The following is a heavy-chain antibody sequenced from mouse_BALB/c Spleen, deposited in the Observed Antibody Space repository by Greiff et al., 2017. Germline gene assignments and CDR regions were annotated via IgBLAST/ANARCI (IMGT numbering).Heavy chain of an antibody. CDR2: IDPANGNT. D-gene: IGHD2-4*01. J-gene: IGHJ2*01. CDR1: GFNIKDTY. Sequence: EVQLQQSGAELVKPGASVKLSCTASGFNIKDTYMHWVKQRPEQGLEWIGRIDPANGNTKYDPKFQGKATITADTSSNTAYLQLSSLTSEDTAVYYCARGLRRGDFDYWGQGTTLTVSS. CDR3: ARGLRRGDFDY. V-gene: IGHV14-3*02.